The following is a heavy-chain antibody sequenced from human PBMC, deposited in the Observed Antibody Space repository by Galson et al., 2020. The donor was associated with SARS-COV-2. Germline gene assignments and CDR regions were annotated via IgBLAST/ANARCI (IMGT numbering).Heavy chain of an antibody. CDR3: AKDEWELDWTFDI. V-gene: IGHV3-9*01. CDR2: ISWNSGSI. CDR1: GFTFDDYA. J-gene: IGHJ3*02. Sequence: SLKISCAASGFTFDDYAMHWVRQAPGKGLEWVSGISWNSGSIGYADSVKGRFTISRDNAKNSLYLQMNSLRAEDTALYYCAKDEWELDWTFDIWGQGTMVTVSS. D-gene: IGHD1-26*01.